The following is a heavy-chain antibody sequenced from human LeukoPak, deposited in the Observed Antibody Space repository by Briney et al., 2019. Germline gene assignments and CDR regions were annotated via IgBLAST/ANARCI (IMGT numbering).Heavy chain of an antibody. CDR2: IYTSGST. J-gene: IGHJ5*02. CDR3: ARGSPFRS. Sequence: PSETLSLTCTVSGGSISSGGYYWSWIRQHPGKGLEWIGYIYTSGSTNYNPSLKSRVTISVDTSKNQFSLKLSSVTAADTAVYYCARGSPFRSWGQGTLVTVSS. CDR1: GGSISSGGYY. V-gene: IGHV4-61*08. D-gene: IGHD3-16*01.